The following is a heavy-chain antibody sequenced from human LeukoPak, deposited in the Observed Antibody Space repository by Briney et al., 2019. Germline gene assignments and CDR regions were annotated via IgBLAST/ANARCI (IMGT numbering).Heavy chain of an antibody. D-gene: IGHD3-3*01. J-gene: IGHJ4*02. CDR3: ARDGVEDDFWSGYYSY. Sequence: SQTLSLTCTVSGGSISSYYWSWIRQPPGKGLEWIGYIYYSGSTNYNPSLKSRVTISVDTSKNQFSLKLSSVTAADTAVYYCARDGVEDDFWSGYYSYWGQGTLVTVSS. V-gene: IGHV4-59*01. CDR2: IYYSGST. CDR1: GGSISSYY.